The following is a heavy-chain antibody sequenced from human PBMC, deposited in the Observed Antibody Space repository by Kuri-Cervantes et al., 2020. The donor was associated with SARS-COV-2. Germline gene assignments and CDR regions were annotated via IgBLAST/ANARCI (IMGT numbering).Heavy chain of an antibody. CDR3: AGEYSSFAMDAFDI. CDR2: IYYSGST. Sequence: GSLRFSCTVSGGTISSSRYYWGWIRQPPGKGLEWLGSIYYSGSTYYNPSLKSRVTISVDTSKNQFSLKLSSVTAADTAVYYCAGEYSSFAMDAFDIWGQGTMVTVSS. V-gene: IGHV4-39*01. CDR1: GGTISSSRYY. J-gene: IGHJ3*02. D-gene: IGHD6-6*01.